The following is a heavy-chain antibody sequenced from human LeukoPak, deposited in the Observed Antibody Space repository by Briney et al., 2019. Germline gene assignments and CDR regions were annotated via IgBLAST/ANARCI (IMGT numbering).Heavy chain of an antibody. CDR3: ARSLSHMVTTYWYFDL. V-gene: IGHV1-69*13. Sequence: SVKVSCKASGGTFSSYGISWVRQAPGQGLEWMGGIIPIFGTANYARKFQGRVTITADESTSTAYMELSSLRSEDTAVYYCARSLSHMVTTYWYFDLWGRGTLVTVSS. CDR1: GGTFSSYG. D-gene: IGHD4-17*01. J-gene: IGHJ2*01. CDR2: IIPIFGTA.